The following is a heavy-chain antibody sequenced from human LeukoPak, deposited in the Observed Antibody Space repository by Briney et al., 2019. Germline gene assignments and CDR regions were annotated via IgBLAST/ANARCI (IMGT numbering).Heavy chain of an antibody. Sequence: SQTLSLTCTVSGGSISSGDYYWSWIRQPPGKGLEWIGEINHSGSTNYNPSLKSRVTISVDTSKNQFSLKLSSVTAADTAVYYCARGRRAKSIAAAGNHYYYGMDVWGQGTTVTVSS. CDR1: GGSISSGDYY. D-gene: IGHD6-13*01. V-gene: IGHV4-30-4*08. CDR2: INHSGST. J-gene: IGHJ6*02. CDR3: ARGRRAKSIAAAGNHYYYGMDV.